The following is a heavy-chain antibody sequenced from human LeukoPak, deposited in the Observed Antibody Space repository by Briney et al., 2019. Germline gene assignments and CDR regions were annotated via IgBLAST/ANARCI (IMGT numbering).Heavy chain of an antibody. J-gene: IGHJ6*03. CDR3: ARERGVMVAGSYYYYYMDV. V-gene: IGHV4-4*07. CDR2: IYTSGST. CDR1: GGSISSYY. D-gene: IGHD2-8*01. Sequence: SETLSLTCTVSGGSISSYYWSWIRQPAGKGLEWIGRIYTSGSTNYNPSLKSRVTMSVDTSKNQFSLKLSSVTAADTAVYYCARERGVMVAGSYYYYYMDVWGKGTTVTVSS.